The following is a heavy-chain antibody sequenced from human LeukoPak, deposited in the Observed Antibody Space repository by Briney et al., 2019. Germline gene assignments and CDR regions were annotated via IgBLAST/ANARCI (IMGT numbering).Heavy chain of an antibody. CDR3: ARGLLRSGYSYGYRKNYFDY. J-gene: IGHJ4*02. CDR2: INHSGST. Sequence: PSETLSLTCAVYGGSFSGYYWSWIRQPPGKGLEWIGEINHSGSTNYNPSLKSRVTISVDTSKIQFSLKLSSVTAADTAVYYCARGLLRSGYSYGYRKNYFDYWGQGTLVTVSS. CDR1: GGSFSGYY. D-gene: IGHD5-18*01. V-gene: IGHV4-34*01.